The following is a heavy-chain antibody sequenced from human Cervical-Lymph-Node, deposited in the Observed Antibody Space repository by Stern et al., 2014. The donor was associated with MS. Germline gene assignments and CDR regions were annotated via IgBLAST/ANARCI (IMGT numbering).Heavy chain of an antibody. J-gene: IGHJ5*02. CDR3: AREKGLDTYKWFHP. CDR1: GYGFTNYD. Sequence: QVQLVESGAEVKKPGASVKVSCKASGYGFTNYDIHWLRQATGQGLEWMGWMNPNSGSTGYAQKFQGRISMTGDTSTDTASMELSSLTSEDTAMYYCAREKGLDTYKWFHPWGQGTQVTVSS. V-gene: IGHV1-8*01. CDR2: MNPNSGST.